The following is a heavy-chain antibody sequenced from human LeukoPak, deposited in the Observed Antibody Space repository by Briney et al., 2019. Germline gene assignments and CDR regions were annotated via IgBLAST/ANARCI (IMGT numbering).Heavy chain of an antibody. CDR1: GFTFTSYG. J-gene: IGHJ4*02. CDR3: ARVLDWGVYFEY. Sequence: GTSLRLSCAASGFTFTSYGMHWVRQAPGKGLDWVALITYDGYYKYYSDSVKGRFTISSDTSKNTLYLQMNSLRAEDTAVYYCARVLDWGVYFEYWGQGTLVSVST. V-gene: IGHV3-30*03. D-gene: IGHD7-27*01. CDR2: ITYDGYYK.